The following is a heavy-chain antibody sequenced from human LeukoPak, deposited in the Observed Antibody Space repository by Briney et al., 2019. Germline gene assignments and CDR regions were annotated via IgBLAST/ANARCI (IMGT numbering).Heavy chain of an antibody. CDR2: INYGGST. CDR3: VRTYEIVGATAFYHYFYYMDV. Sequence: SETLSLTCAVYLDSLSGYSWSWIRQPPGKGLEWIGEINYGGSTNYNSSLKSRVIISVDTSKNQFSLKLTSVTAADTAIYYCVRTYEIVGATAFYHYFYYMDVWSKGTTVTISS. D-gene: IGHD1-26*01. V-gene: IGHV4-34*01. J-gene: IGHJ6*03. CDR1: LDSLSGYS.